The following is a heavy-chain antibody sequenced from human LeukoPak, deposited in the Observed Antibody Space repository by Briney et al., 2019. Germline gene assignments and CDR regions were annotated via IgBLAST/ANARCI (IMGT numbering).Heavy chain of an antibody. J-gene: IGHJ4*02. V-gene: IGHV1-8*01. CDR1: GYTSTSYD. D-gene: IGHD6-13*01. Sequence: ASVKVSCKASGYTSTSYDINWVRQATGQGLEWMGWMNPNSGNTGYAQKFQGRVTMARNTSISTAYMELSSLRSEDTAVYYCARGDAKQLDFDYWGQGTLVTVSS. CDR3: ARGDAKQLDFDY. CDR2: MNPNSGNT.